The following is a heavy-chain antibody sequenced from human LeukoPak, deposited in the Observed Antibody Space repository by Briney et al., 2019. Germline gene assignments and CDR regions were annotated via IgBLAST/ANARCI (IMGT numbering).Heavy chain of an antibody. CDR1: GGSISSYY. CDR3: ARHSLLMAAAGAAFFDN. Sequence: SEPLSLTCTVSGGSISSYYWSWIPQPPGKGLEWIGYLYYSGSTNYNPSLKSRVTISVDTSKNQFSLKLSSVTAADTAVYYCARHSLLMAAAGAAFFDNWGQGTLVTVSS. J-gene: IGHJ4*02. D-gene: IGHD6-13*01. CDR2: LYYSGST. V-gene: IGHV4-59*08.